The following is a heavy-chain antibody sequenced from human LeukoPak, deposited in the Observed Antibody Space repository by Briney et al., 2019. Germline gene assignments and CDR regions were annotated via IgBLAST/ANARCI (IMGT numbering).Heavy chain of an antibody. CDR3: ARGLWFGDYALGSDP. D-gene: IGHD3-10*01. J-gene: IGHJ5*02. CDR2: IWYDGSNK. Sequence: GRSLRLSCAASGFTFSSYGMHWVRQAPDKGLEWVAVIWYDGSNKYYADSVKGRFTISRDNSKNTLYLQMNSLRAEDTAVYYCARGLWFGDYALGSDPWGQGTLVTVSS. V-gene: IGHV3-33*01. CDR1: GFTFSSYG.